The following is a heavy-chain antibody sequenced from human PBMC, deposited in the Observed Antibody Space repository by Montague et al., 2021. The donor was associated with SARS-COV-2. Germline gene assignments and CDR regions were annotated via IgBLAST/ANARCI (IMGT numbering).Heavy chain of an antibody. CDR2: IYYSGST. CDR1: GGSIRSSSYY. D-gene: IGHD3-9*01. J-gene: IGHJ4*02. Sequence: SETPSLTCTVSGGSIRSSSYYWGWIRQPPGKGLEWIGSIYYSGSTXYTPSLKSRVTISVDTSKNQFSLKLSSVTAADTAVYYCARHRITIFLGRMFGYWGQGTLVTVSS. V-gene: IGHV4-39*01. CDR3: ARHRITIFLGRMFGY.